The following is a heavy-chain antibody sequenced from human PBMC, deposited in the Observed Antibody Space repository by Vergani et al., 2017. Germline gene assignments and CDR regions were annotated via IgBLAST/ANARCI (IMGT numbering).Heavy chain of an antibody. CDR1: GFTVSSNY. J-gene: IGHJ6*02. D-gene: IGHD5-12*01. V-gene: IGHV3-66*02. Sequence: EVQLVESGGGLVQPGGSLRLSCAASGFTVSSNYMSWVRQAPGKGLEWVSVIYSGGSTYYADSVKGRFTISRDNSKNTLYLQMNSLRAEDTAVYYCARDLDILGHYYGMDVWGQGTTVTVSS. CDR3: ARDLDILGHYYGMDV. CDR2: IYSGGST.